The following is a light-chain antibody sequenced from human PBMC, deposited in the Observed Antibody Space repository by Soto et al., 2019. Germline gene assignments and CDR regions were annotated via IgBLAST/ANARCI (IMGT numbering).Light chain of an antibody. CDR2: LGS. J-gene: IGKJ2*01. Sequence: IAVTQSRLSLPVTPGEPASISCRSSQTLLHSNGYNYLDWYLQKPGQSPQLLIYLGSNRASGVPDRFSGSGSGTDFTLKISRVEAEDVGVFYCMQGLRPMYTFGQGTKVDIK. CDR1: QTLLHSNGYNY. V-gene: IGKV2-28*01. CDR3: MQGLRPMYT.